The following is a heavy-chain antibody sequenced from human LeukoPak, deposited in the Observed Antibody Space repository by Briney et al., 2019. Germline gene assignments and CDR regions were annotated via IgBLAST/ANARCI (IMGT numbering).Heavy chain of an antibody. V-gene: IGHV4-39*01. Sequence: SDTLSLTCTVSGGSITSSSYYWGWIRQPPGKGPEWIGNIYYSGSTYYNPSLKSRVTISVDTSKNQFSLKLSSVTAADTAVYYCARQDYGDYAFDYWGQGTLVTVSS. CDR1: GGSITSSSYY. CDR2: IYYSGST. D-gene: IGHD4-17*01. CDR3: ARQDYGDYAFDY. J-gene: IGHJ4*02.